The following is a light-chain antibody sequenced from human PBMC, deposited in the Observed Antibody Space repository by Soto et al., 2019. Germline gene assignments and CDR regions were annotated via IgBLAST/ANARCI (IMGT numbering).Light chain of an antibody. J-gene: IGLJ1*01. CDR2: SNN. V-gene: IGLV1-47*02. Sequence: QSVLTQPPSASGTPGQRVTISCSGSSSNIGSNYVYWYQQLPGTAPKLLIYSNNQRPSGVPDRFPGSKSGTSASLAISGLRSEDEADYYCAAWDDSLSGLYVFGTGTKLTVL. CDR3: AAWDDSLSGLYV. CDR1: SSNIGSNY.